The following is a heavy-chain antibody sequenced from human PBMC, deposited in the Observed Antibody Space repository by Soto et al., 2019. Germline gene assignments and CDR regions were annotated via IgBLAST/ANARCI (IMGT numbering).Heavy chain of an antibody. D-gene: IGHD2-2*01. Sequence: EVQLLDSGGGLVQPGGSLRLSCVASGLTFSRYVMTWVRQAPGKGLEWVSTINSTGGSTYYADSVKGRFTISRDNSKNSLYLQMNGLRAEDTAVYFCARVPDLDYCSRTSCLYYFDDWGQGALVTVS. J-gene: IGHJ4*02. CDR3: ARVPDLDYCSRTSCLYYFDD. CDR2: INSTGGST. V-gene: IGHV3-23*01. CDR1: GLTFSRYV.